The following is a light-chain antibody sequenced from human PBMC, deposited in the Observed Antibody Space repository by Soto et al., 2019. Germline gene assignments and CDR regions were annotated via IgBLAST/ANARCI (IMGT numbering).Light chain of an antibody. V-gene: IGLV2-14*01. Sequence: QSVLTQPASVSGSPGQSIAISCTGTSSDVGGYNYVSWYQQYPGKAPKLIIFDFTNRPSGVSDRFSGSKSGSTASLTISGLQADDEADYYCTSFAGSGTYVFGTGTKVTVL. J-gene: IGLJ1*01. CDR2: DFT. CDR1: SSDVGGYNY. CDR3: TSFAGSGTYV.